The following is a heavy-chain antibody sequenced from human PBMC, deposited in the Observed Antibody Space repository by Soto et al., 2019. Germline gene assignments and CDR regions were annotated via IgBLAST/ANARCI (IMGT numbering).Heavy chain of an antibody. CDR1: GYTFTSYY. J-gene: IGHJ1*01. Sequence: GASVKVSCKASGYTFTSYYMHWVRQAPGQGLEWMGIINPSGGSTSYAQKFQGRVTMTRDTSTSTVYMELSSLRSEDTAVYYCARTETTTPGPPTSKNAEYFQHWGQGTLVTVSS. V-gene: IGHV1-46*03. CDR2: INPSGGST. CDR3: ARTETTTPGPPTSKNAEYFQH. D-gene: IGHD1-7*01.